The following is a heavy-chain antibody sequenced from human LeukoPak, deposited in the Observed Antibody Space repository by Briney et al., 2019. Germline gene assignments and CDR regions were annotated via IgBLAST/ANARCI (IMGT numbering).Heavy chain of an antibody. CDR1: GGSFSGYY. J-gene: IGHJ6*03. V-gene: IGHV4-34*01. D-gene: IGHD2-2*01. CDR3: ARRYCSSTSCCDGYMDV. CDR2: INHSGST. Sequence: SETLSLTCAVYGGSFSGYYWSWIRQPPGKGLEWIGEINHSGSTNYNPSLKSRVTISVDTSKNQFSLKLSSVTAADTAVYYCARRYCSSTSCCDGYMDVWGKGTTVTVSS.